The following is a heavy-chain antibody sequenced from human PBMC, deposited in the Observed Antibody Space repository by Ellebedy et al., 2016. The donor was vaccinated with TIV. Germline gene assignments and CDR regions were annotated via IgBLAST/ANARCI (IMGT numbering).Heavy chain of an antibody. CDR1: GFAFSRFA. D-gene: IGHD6-19*01. J-gene: IGHJ4*02. CDR3: ATRWQWLDY. V-gene: IGHV3-23*01. Sequence: GESLKISCAASGFAFSRFAMGWVRQTPGKGLEGVSGLWGSGGGIFYSDSVRGRFVISRDNAKNTLYLQMNSLRAEDTAVYYCATRWQWLDYWGQGTLVTVSS. CDR2: LWGSGGGI.